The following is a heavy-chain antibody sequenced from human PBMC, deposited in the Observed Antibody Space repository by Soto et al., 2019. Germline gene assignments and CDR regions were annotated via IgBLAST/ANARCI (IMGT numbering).Heavy chain of an antibody. Sequence: SVKVSCKASGGTFRSYAISWVRQAPGQGLEWMGGIIHIFGTSNYAQKFQGRVTITADESTSTAYMELSGLISEDTAVYYCAREQYYYDSSGYYFDGMDFWGQGTTVTVSS. V-gene: IGHV1-69*13. CDR3: AREQYYYDSSGYYFDGMDF. J-gene: IGHJ6*02. CDR2: IIHIFGTS. D-gene: IGHD3-22*01. CDR1: GGTFRSYA.